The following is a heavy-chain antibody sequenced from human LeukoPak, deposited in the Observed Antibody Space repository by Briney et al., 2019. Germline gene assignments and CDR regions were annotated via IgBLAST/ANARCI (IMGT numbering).Heavy chain of an antibody. CDR1: GFTFSTYA. CDR2: ISTNGGGT. D-gene: IGHD2-15*01. Sequence: GSLRPSFAASGFTFSTYAMHWIRQTPGKGLEYVSAISTNGGGTYYANSVKGRFTISRDNSKNTLYLQMGSLRAEDMAVYYCARYCSGVSCYAGYDYGGQGTLVTVSS. V-gene: IGHV3-64*01. J-gene: IGHJ4*02. CDR3: ARYCSGVSCYAGYDY.